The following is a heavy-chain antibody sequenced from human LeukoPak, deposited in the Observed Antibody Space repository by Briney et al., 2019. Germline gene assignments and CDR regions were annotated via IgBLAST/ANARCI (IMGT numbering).Heavy chain of an antibody. Sequence: SETLSLTCTVSGGSISSYYWSWIRQPPGKGLEWTGYIYYSGSTNYNPSLKSRVTISVDTSKNQFSLKLSSVTAADTAVYYCARVGQGALDYWGQGTLVTVSS. V-gene: IGHV4-59*01. CDR2: IYYSGST. D-gene: IGHD1-26*01. J-gene: IGHJ4*02. CDR1: GGSISSYY. CDR3: ARVGQGALDY.